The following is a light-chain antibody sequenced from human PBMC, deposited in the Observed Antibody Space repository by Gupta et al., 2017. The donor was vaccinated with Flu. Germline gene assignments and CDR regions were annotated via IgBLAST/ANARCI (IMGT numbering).Light chain of an antibody. V-gene: IGLV2-8*01. J-gene: IGLJ1*01. Sequence: QSALTQPTSASGSPGQSVTISCTGTSSDIGAYNYVSWYPQYPGKAPKLIIFEVNKRPSGAPDRFSASKSGTTAAVTVSGLQGEEEADYYCNSHAGSRNNYVFGSGTKVTV. CDR2: EVN. CDR3: NSHAGSRNNYV. CDR1: SSDIGAYNY.